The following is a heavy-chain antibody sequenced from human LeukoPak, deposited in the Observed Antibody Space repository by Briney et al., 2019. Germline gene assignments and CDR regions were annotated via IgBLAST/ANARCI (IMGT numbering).Heavy chain of an antibody. D-gene: IGHD6-13*01. CDR2: IYHSGST. V-gene: IGHV4-38-2*02. J-gene: IGHJ5*01. CDR3: ARVKEKEVAGGGNWFDS. Sequence: PSETLSLTCTVSGFSINIGYFWGWIRQPPGKGLEWIAYIYHSGSTYYNSSLRSRVTTSVDTSKNQFSLRLSSVTAADTAVYYCARVKEKEVAGGGNWFDSWGQGTLVTVSS. CDR1: GFSINIGYF.